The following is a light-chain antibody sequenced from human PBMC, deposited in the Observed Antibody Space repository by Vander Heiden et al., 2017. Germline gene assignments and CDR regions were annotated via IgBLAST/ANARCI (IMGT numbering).Light chain of an antibody. Sequence: AIQLTQSPSSLSASVGDRVTITCRASQDISSALAWYQQKPGKAPKLLIYDVSSLESGVPSRFSGSGSGTDFTLTVSSLQPEDFATYSCQQFSSNPRFTFGPGTKVDIK. CDR1: QDISSA. J-gene: IGKJ3*01. V-gene: IGKV1-13*02. CDR2: DVS. CDR3: QQFSSNPRFT.